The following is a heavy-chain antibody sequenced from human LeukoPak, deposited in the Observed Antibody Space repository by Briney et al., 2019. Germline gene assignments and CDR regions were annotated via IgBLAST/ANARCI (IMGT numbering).Heavy chain of an antibody. CDR2: MNPNSGNT. Sequence: ASVKVSCKASGYTFTSYDINWVRQATGQGLEWMGWMNPNSGNTGYAQKFQGRVTMTRNTSISTAYMELSSLRSEDTAVYYCATDFPCTSCPEIASDRGAFDIWGQGTMVTVSS. V-gene: IGHV1-8*01. CDR3: ATDFPCTSCPEIASDRGAFDI. CDR1: GYTFTSYD. J-gene: IGHJ3*02. D-gene: IGHD2-2*01.